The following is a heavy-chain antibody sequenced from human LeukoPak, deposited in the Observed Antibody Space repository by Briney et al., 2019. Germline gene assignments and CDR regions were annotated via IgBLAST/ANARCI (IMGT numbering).Heavy chain of an antibody. Sequence: TSETLSLTCAVYGGSFSGYYWSWIRQPPGKGLEWIGEINRSGSTNYNPSLKSRVTISVDTSKNQFSLKLSSVTAADTAVYYCARRYYYAHDAFDIWGQGTMVTVSS. V-gene: IGHV4-34*01. J-gene: IGHJ3*02. CDR2: INRSGST. D-gene: IGHD3-10*01. CDR3: ARRYYYAHDAFDI. CDR1: GGSFSGYY.